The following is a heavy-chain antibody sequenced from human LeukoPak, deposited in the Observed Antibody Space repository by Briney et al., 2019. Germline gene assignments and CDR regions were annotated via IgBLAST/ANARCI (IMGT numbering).Heavy chain of an antibody. CDR3: ARADWGSFDH. D-gene: IGHD3-16*01. J-gene: IGHJ4*02. CDR2: IDPSGNE. CDR1: GFTFSWYW. V-gene: IGHV3-7*01. Sequence: GGSPRLSCAASGFTFSWYWMSWVRQAPGKGLEWVAHIDPSGNEFYVDSVKGRFAISRDSAQRSVFLQMNNLRDEDTAVYYCARADWGSFDHWGQGALVTVSS.